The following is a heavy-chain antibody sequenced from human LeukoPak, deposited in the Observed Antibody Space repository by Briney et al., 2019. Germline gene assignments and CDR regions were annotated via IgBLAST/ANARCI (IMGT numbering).Heavy chain of an antibody. CDR1: GDSVSSISVA. CDR3: SLARSEYHYGMDV. Sequence: SETLSLTCAISGDSVSSISVAWNWIRQSPSRGLEWLGRTYYRSKWYYEYAVSVKSRINISPDTSKNQFSLQLTSVTPEDTAVYYCSLARSEYHYGMDVWGQGTTVTVSS. V-gene: IGHV6-1*01. CDR2: TYYRSKWYY. J-gene: IGHJ6*02.